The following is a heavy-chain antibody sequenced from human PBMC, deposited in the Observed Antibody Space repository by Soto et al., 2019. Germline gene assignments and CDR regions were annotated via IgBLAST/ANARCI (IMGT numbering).Heavy chain of an antibody. CDR2: IYYSGST. Sequence: SETLSLTCTVSGGSISSGDYYWRWIRQPPGKGLEWIGYIYYSGSTYYNPSLKSRVTISVDTSKNQFSLKLSSVTAADTAVYYCARGMTTVTIRRRYWFDPWGQGTLVTVS. D-gene: IGHD4-17*01. CDR1: GGSISSGDYY. J-gene: IGHJ5*02. CDR3: ARGMTTVTIRRRYWFDP. V-gene: IGHV4-30-4*01.